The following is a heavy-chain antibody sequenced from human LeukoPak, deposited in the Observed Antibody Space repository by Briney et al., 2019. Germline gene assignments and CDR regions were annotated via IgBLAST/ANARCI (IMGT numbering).Heavy chain of an antibody. Sequence: SVKVSCKASGGTFSSYAISWVRQAPGQGLEWMGGIIPIFGTANYAQKFQGRVTITADESTSTAYMELSSLRSEDTAVYYCARDIPEYSSSWYEVVYWGQGTLVTVSS. CDR3: ARDIPEYSSSWYEVVY. D-gene: IGHD6-13*01. CDR1: GGTFSSYA. V-gene: IGHV1-69*13. CDR2: IIPIFGTA. J-gene: IGHJ4*02.